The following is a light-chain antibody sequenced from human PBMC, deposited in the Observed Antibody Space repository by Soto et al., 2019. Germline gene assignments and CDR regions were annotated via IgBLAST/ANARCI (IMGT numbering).Light chain of an antibody. CDR1: QSISSW. V-gene: IGKV1-5*03. Sequence: DIQMTQSPSTLSASVGDRVTITCRASQSISSWLAWYQQKPGKAPKVLIYKASSLESGVPSRFSGSGSVTEFTLTISSLQPDDFATYYCQQYNTYPWTFGQGTRWISN. CDR2: KAS. J-gene: IGKJ1*01. CDR3: QQYNTYPWT.